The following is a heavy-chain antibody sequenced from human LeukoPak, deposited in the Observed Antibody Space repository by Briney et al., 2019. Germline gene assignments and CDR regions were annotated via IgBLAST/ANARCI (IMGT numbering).Heavy chain of an antibody. Sequence: SETLSLTCAVYGGSFSGYYWSWIRQPPGEGLEWIGEINHSGSTNYNPSLKSRVTISVDTSKNQFSLKLSSVTAADTAVYYCARGHEYYDFWSGWGAHYYYYYMDVWGKGTTVTVSS. CDR2: INHSGST. CDR3: ARGHEYYDFWSGWGAHYYYYYMDV. D-gene: IGHD3-3*01. J-gene: IGHJ6*03. CDR1: GGSFSGYY. V-gene: IGHV4-34*01.